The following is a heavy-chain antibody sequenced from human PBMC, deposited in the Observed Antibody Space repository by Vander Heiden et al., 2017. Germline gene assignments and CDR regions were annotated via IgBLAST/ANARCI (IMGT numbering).Heavy chain of an antibody. V-gene: IGHV3-7*01. J-gene: IGHJ4*02. CDR2: INEDGSEK. CDR1: GFRFSRTW. CDR3: ARGPY. Sequence: ETHLVESGGGLVQPVGSLRLSCAASGFRFSRTWMSWVRQAPGKGQEWVANINEDGSEKSYVDSVRGRFTISRDNAKNSLGLQMNSLTAEDTAVYYCARGPYWGQGALVTVSS.